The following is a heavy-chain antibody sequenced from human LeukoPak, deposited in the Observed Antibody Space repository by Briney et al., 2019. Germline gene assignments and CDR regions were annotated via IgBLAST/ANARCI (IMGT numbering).Heavy chain of an antibody. D-gene: IGHD3-22*01. CDR1: GGSISSHY. Sequence: PSETLSLTCTVSGGSISSHYWSWIRQPLGKGLEWIGYIYYSGSTNYNPSLKSRVTISVDTSKNQFSLKLSSVTAADTAVYYCAGEDYYDSSGGLGYWGQGTLVTVSS. CDR2: IYYSGST. V-gene: IGHV4-59*11. CDR3: AGEDYYDSSGGLGY. J-gene: IGHJ4*02.